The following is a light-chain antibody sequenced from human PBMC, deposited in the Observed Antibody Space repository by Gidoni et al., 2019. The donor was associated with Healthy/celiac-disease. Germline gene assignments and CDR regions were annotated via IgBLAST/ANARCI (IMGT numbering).Light chain of an antibody. CDR3: QQYGSSPPWT. CDR1: QSVSSSY. CDR2: GAS. J-gene: IGKJ1*01. Sequence: IVLTQSPDTLSLSPGERATLSCRASQSVSSSYLAWYQQKPGQAPKLLIYGASSRATGVPARFSGSGSGTDFTLTSSRLEPEDFAVYYCQQYGSSPPWTFGQGTKVEIK. V-gene: IGKV3-20*01.